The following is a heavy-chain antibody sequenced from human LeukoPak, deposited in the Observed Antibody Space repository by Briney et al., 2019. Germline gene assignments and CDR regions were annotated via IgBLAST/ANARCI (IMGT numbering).Heavy chain of an antibody. D-gene: IGHD2-8*02. CDR3: ARARGGRTYSETGGYPVFDN. V-gene: IGHV1-8*01. CDR2: MNPNSGNT. CDR1: GYTFTSYD. Sequence: ASVKVSCKASGYTFTSYDINWVRQATGQGLEWMGWMNPNSGNTGYAQKFQGRVTMTRNTSISTAYMELSSLRSEDTAVYFCARARGGRTYSETGGYPVFDNWGQGTLVTVSS. J-gene: IGHJ4*02.